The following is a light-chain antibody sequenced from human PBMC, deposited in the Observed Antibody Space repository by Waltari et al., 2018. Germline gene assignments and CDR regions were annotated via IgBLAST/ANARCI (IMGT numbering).Light chain of an antibody. CDR3: LQYGSPPFT. CDR1: QYVSSSY. Sequence: EIVLTQSPGTLSLSPGERATLSCRPSQYVSSSYLAWYQQKPGQAPRLLIYGASFRAAGIPERFSGSGSGTDFTLTISRLEPEDFAVFYCLQYGSPPFTFSPGTKVEIK. V-gene: IGKV3-20*01. CDR2: GAS. J-gene: IGKJ3*01.